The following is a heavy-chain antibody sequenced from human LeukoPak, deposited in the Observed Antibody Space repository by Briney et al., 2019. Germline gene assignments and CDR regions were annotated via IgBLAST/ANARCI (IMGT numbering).Heavy chain of an antibody. V-gene: IGHV1-2*02. D-gene: IGHD6-19*01. CDR2: INPNSGVT. Sequence: ASVTVSCKASGYTFTTYAMNWVRQAPGQGLEWMGWINPNSGVTHYPQKFQGRVTLTRDASIRTAYMEVSSLRSDDTAVYYCARGLQWLEAFDYWAWEPWSPSPQ. CDR1: GYTFTTYA. CDR3: ARGLQWLEAFDY. J-gene: IGHJ4*02.